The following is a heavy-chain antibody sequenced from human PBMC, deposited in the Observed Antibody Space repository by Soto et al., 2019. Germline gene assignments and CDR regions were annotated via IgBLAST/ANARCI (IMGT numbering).Heavy chain of an antibody. CDR3: ARAVAVAPVYYAMDV. Sequence: SETLSLTCAVSGASISNDAYSWSWIRQPPGKGLEWIGYMYHSGSTYYNPSLKSRVTMSVDRSKNQFSLNLGSVTAADTAVYYCARAVAVAPVYYAMDVWGQGTTVTVSS. J-gene: IGHJ6*02. D-gene: IGHD6-19*01. CDR2: MYHSGST. V-gene: IGHV4-30-2*01. CDR1: GASISNDAYS.